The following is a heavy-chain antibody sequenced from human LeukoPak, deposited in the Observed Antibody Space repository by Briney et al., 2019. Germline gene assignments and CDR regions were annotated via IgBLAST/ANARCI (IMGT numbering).Heavy chain of an antibody. Sequence: GGSLRLSCAASGFTFSSYSMHWVRQAPGKGLEWVAFIRYDGSNKYYADSVKGRFTISRDNSKNTLYPQMNSLRAEDTAVYYCAKVRRIVGATAKAFDIWGQGTMVTVSS. D-gene: IGHD1-26*01. J-gene: IGHJ3*02. CDR1: GFTFSSYS. V-gene: IGHV3-30*02. CDR2: IRYDGSNK. CDR3: AKVRRIVGATAKAFDI.